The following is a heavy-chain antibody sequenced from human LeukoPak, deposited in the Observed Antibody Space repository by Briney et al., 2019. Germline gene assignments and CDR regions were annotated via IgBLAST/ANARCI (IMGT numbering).Heavy chain of an antibody. V-gene: IGHV3-74*01. Sequence: GGTLRLSCAASGFTFISYWMHWVRQARGKGLMWLTRTNSDGSSTSYADSVKGRFTISRDNAKNTLYLQMNSLRAEDTAVYYCARESGSGSQIDYWGQGTLVTVSS. CDR1: GFTFISYW. CDR3: ARESGSGSQIDY. J-gene: IGHJ4*02. D-gene: IGHD3-10*01. CDR2: TNSDGSST.